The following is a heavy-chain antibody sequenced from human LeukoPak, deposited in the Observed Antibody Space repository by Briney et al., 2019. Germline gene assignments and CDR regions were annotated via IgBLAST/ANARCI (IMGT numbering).Heavy chain of an antibody. J-gene: IGHJ3*02. V-gene: IGHV1-18*04. CDR1: GYTFTSYG. Sequence: ASVTVSCKASGYTFTSYGISWVRQAPGQGLEWMGWINTYNGNTLYAQKLQGRVTMTTDTSTTTAYMALRSLRSDDTAVYFCARDRRRYCSGGSCSDAFDIWGQGTMVTVSS. D-gene: IGHD2-15*01. CDR3: ARDRRRYCSGGSCSDAFDI. CDR2: INTYNGNT.